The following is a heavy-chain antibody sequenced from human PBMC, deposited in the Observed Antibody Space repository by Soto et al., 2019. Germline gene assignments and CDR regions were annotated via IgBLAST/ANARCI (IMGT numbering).Heavy chain of an antibody. V-gene: IGHV1-18*01. CDR1: GYPFTTYG. CDR3: AKNGQPPYYYYGLDV. Sequence: QGQLVQSEAEVKKPGASVKVSCKASGYPFTTYGISWVRQAPGQGLEWMGWISGYNGDTNYAQKFQGSVTMTIDTSTGTAYMEVRSLTSDDTAVYYCAKNGQPPYYYYGLDVWGQGTKVTVSS. D-gene: IGHD2-8*01. J-gene: IGHJ6*02. CDR2: ISGYNGDT.